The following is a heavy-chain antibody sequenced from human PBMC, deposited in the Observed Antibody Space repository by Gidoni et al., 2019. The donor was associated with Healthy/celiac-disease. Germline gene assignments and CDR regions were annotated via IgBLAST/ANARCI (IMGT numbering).Heavy chain of an antibody. CDR1: GFTFSDHY. V-gene: IGHV3-72*01. CDR2: TRSKANSYTT. J-gene: IGHJ3*02. D-gene: IGHD1-26*01. CDR3: AREGHSGSYYIAFYI. Sequence: EVQLVESGGGLVQHGGSRRLSGAASGFTFSDHYMDWVRQAPGKGLAWVGLTRSKANSYTTEYAASVKGRFTISRDYSKTSLYLQMNSLKTEDTAVYYFAREGHSGSYYIAFYIWGQGTMVTVSS.